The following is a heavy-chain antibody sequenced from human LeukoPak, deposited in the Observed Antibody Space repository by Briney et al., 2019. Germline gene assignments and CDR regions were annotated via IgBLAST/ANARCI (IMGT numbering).Heavy chain of an antibody. CDR1: GFTFSSYA. J-gene: IGHJ4*02. CDR2: ISYDGSNK. V-gene: IGHV3-30-3*01. Sequence: GGSLRLSCAASGFTFSSYAMRWVRQAPGKGLEWVAVISYDGSNKYYADSVKGRFTISRDNSKDTLYLQMNSLRAEDTAVYYCARDSNHYYDSSGGVGYWGQGTLVTVSS. D-gene: IGHD3-22*01. CDR3: ARDSNHYYDSSGGVGY.